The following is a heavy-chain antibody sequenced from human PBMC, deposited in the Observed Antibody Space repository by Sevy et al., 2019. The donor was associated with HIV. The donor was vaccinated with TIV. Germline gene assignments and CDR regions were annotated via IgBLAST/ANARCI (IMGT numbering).Heavy chain of an antibody. J-gene: IGHJ4*02. CDR1: GYTLTELS. V-gene: IGHV1-24*01. D-gene: IGHD1-1*01. CDR3: ATGLDHWNPLEY. Sequence: ASVKVSCKVSGYTLTELSMHWVRQAPGKGLEWMGGFDPEDDKTIYAQKFQGRVTMTEDTSTDTAYMELSSLRSEDTAVYYCATGLDHWNPLEYWGQGTLVTVSS. CDR2: FDPEDDKT.